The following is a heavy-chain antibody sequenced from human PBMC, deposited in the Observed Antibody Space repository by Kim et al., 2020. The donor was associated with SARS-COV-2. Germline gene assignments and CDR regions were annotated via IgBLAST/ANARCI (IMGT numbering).Heavy chain of an antibody. CDR2: T. D-gene: IGHD3-10*01. CDR3: AKGRGRDAFDI. Sequence: TYYADSVKGRFTISRDNTKTPLYLQMTSLRAEDTAVYYCAKGRGRDAFDIWGQGTMVTVSS. V-gene: IGHV3-23*01. J-gene: IGHJ3*02.